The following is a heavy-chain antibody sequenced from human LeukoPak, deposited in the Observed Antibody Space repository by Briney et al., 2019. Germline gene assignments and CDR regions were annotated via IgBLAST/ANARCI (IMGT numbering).Heavy chain of an antibody. CDR3: ARGFYSPHY. D-gene: IGHD4-11*01. Sequence: SETLSLTCTVSGGSISNYYWSWIRQPPGKGLEWIGYIYYSGSTNYNPSLKSRVTISVDTSKNQFSLKLNSVTAADTAVYYCARGFYSPHYWGQGTLVSVSS. CDR2: IYYSGST. J-gene: IGHJ4*02. CDR1: GGSISNYY. V-gene: IGHV4-59*01.